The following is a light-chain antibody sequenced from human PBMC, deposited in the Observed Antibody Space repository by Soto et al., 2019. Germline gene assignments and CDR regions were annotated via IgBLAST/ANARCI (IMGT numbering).Light chain of an antibody. V-gene: IGLV2-14*01. CDR2: EVS. CDR3: TSYTSYSTLDV. CDR1: SSDVGGYNY. Sequence: QSALTQPASVSGSPRQSITISCTGTSSDVGGYNYVSWYQQHPDKAPKLMIYEVSNRPSGVSNRFSGSKSGHTASLTISGLQSEDEADYFCTSYTSYSTLDVFGTGTKLTVL. J-gene: IGLJ1*01.